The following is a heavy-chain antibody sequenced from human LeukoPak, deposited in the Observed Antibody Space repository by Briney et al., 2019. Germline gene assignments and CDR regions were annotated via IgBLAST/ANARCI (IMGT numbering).Heavy chain of an antibody. CDR3: AKDVVWGSYRYSDY. J-gene: IGHJ4*02. Sequence: GGSLRLSCAASGFTFSGYGMNWVRQAPGKGLEWVSVMSYDGSNKYYADSVKGRFTISRDNSKNTLYLQMNSLRAEDTAVYYCAKDVVWGSYRYSDYWGQGTLVTVSS. V-gene: IGHV3-30*18. D-gene: IGHD3-16*02. CDR1: GFTFSGYG. CDR2: MSYDGSNK.